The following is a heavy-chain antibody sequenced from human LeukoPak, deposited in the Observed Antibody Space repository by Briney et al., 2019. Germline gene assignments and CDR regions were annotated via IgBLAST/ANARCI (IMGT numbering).Heavy chain of an antibody. CDR3: ARYPDYGDYWFDP. CDR1: GGTFSSYA. D-gene: IGHD4-17*01. Sequence: GSSVKLSCKASGGTFSSYAISWVRQAPGQGLEWMGGIIPIFGTANYAQKFQGRVTITTDESTSTAYMELSSLRSEDTAVYYCARYPDYGDYWFDPWGQGTLVTVSS. CDR2: IIPIFGTA. J-gene: IGHJ5*02. V-gene: IGHV1-69*05.